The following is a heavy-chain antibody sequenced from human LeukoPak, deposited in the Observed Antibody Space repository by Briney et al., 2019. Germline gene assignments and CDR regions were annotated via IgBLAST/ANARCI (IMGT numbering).Heavy chain of an antibody. CDR2: IYHSGST. V-gene: IGHV4-4*02. D-gene: IGHD1-26*01. CDR3: ARTRGYSGSYYLFDY. J-gene: IGHJ4*02. CDR1: GGSISSSNW. Sequence: TASETLSLTCAVSGGSISSSNWWSWVRQPPGKGLEWIGEIYHSGSTNYNPSLKSRVTISVDKSKNQFSLKLSSVTAADTAVYYCARTRGYSGSYYLFDYWGQGTLVTVSS.